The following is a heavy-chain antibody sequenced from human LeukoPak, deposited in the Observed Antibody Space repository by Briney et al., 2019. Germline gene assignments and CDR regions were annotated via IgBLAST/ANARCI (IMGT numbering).Heavy chain of an antibody. J-gene: IGHJ4*02. CDR3: ARRLGKSTLYYFDY. CDR2: IYYSGTT. V-gene: IGHV4-30-4*01. D-gene: IGHD3-16*01. Sequence: SETLSLTCAVSGGSISSGDNYWTWIRQPPGKGLEWIGFIYYSGTTYFNPSLKSRLTMSVDTSKNQFSLKLNSVTAADAAVYYCARRLGKSTLYYFDYWGQGLLVTVSS. CDR1: GGSISSGDNY.